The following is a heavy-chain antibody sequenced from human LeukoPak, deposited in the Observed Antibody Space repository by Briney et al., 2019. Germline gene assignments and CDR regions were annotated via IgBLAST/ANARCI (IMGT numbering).Heavy chain of an antibody. CDR3: ARRPPYDYVWGRGIDY. Sequence: ASETLSLTCTVSGGSISSSGYYWAWIRQPPGKGLEWIGSMYYSGSTYHNPSLKSRVTMSVDTSKNQFSLKLSSVTAADTAVYYCARRPPYDYVWGRGIDYWGQGTLVTVSS. CDR1: GGSISSSGYY. D-gene: IGHD3-16*01. CDR2: MYYSGST. J-gene: IGHJ4*02. V-gene: IGHV4-39*07.